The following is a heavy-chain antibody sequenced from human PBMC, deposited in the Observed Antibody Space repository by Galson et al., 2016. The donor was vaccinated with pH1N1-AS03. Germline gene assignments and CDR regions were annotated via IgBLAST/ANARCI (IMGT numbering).Heavy chain of an antibody. V-gene: IGHV3-15*01. CDR2: IRSEADGGTT. Sequence: PGLSCAASGFTFSNVWMSWVRQAPGKGLEWIGRIRSEADGGTTDYAAPVKGRFTISRDDSKNTLYLQMNSLKIEDTALYYCTTDALGEYWGQGTLVTVSS. CDR1: GFTFSNVW. J-gene: IGHJ4*02. CDR3: TTDALGEY. D-gene: IGHD1-26*01.